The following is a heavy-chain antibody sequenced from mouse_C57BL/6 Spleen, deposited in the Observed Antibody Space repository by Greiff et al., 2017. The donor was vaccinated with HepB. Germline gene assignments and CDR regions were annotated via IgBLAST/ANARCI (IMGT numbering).Heavy chain of an antibody. CDR3: ARRNLYYEYDWTFAY. J-gene: IGHJ3*01. CDR2: IYPGDGDT. Sequence: VQLQESGAELVKPGASVKISCKASGYAFSSYWMNWVKQRPGKGLEWIGQIYPGDGDTNYNGKCKGKATLTADKSSSTAYMQLSSLTSEDSAVYFCARRNLYYEYDWTFAYWGQGTLVTVSA. CDR1: GYAFSSYW. D-gene: IGHD2-4*01. V-gene: IGHV1-80*01.